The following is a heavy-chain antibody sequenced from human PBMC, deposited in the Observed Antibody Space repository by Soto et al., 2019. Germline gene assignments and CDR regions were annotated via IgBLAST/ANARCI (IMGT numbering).Heavy chain of an antibody. J-gene: IGHJ4*02. CDR1: GFSFGSYW. CDR3: ARDVGPVKIFGEALSGYFDF. Sequence: GGSLRLSCAVSGFSFGSYWMSWVRQAPGKGLEWLASIKDDGSERYYLDSVKGRFTISRDNAKDSLSLQMNSLRGEDTAVYYCARDVGPVKIFGEALSGYFDFWGQGTLVTVSS. V-gene: IGHV3-7*03. D-gene: IGHD3-3*01. CDR2: IKDDGSER.